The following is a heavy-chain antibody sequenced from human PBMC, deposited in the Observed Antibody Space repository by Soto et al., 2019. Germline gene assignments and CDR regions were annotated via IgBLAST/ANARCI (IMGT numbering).Heavy chain of an antibody. CDR2: VYYNENT. D-gene: IGHD3-10*01. Sequence: PSETLSLTCTVSGGSLSSFAYYWVCILQRAGKGLEWIGTVYYNENTYYNPSLKSRVTISVDTAKNQFSLNLRSVTAADTAIYFCARRERYYGSPGWFDPWGQGTLVTVSS. V-gene: IGHV4-39*01. J-gene: IGHJ5*02. CDR1: GGSLSSFAYY. CDR3: ARRERYYGSPGWFDP.